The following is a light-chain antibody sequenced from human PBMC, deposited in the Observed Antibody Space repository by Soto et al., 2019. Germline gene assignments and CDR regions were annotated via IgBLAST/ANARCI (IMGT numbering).Light chain of an antibody. Sequence: IVMTQSPATLSVSPGDTATLSCRASQTVSSFLAWYQQKPGQAPRLLIYGASSRATGIPDRFSGSGSGTEFTLTISSLQSVDFAVYSCQQFNNWPPWTFGQGTKVDNK. CDR3: QQFNNWPPWT. CDR1: QTVSSF. V-gene: IGKV3D-15*01. J-gene: IGKJ1*01. CDR2: GAS.